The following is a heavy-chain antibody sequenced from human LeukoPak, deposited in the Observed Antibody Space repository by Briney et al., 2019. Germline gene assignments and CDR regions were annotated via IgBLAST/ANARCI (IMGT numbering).Heavy chain of an antibody. J-gene: IGHJ4*02. D-gene: IGHD6-19*01. V-gene: IGHV3-30*02. Sequence: GGSLRLSCAASGLTFSSYGMHWVRQAPGKGLEWVTFIRYDGEKQHYVDSVKGRFTISRDNSKDTLYLQMNSLRAEDTAVYYCARDLVAVTGTFYFDYWGQGTLVTVSS. CDR1: GLTFSSYG. CDR3: ARDLVAVTGTFYFDY. CDR2: IRYDGEKQ.